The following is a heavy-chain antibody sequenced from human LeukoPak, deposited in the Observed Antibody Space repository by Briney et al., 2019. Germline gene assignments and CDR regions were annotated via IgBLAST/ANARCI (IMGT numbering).Heavy chain of an antibody. V-gene: IGHV3-23*01. Sequence: GGSLRLSCAASGFIFSNYAMSRVRQAPGKGLGWVSAISGSGGSTSYADSVKGRFTISRDNSKNTLYLQMNSLRAEDTAVYYCAKDGQWLVRGNNWFDPWGQGTRVTVSS. CDR1: GFIFSNYA. CDR3: AKDGQWLVRGNNWFDP. J-gene: IGHJ5*02. CDR2: ISGSGGST. D-gene: IGHD6-19*01.